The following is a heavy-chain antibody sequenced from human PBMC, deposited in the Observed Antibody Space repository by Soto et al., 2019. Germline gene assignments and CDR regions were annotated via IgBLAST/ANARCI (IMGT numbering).Heavy chain of an antibody. V-gene: IGHV1-18*01. D-gene: IGHD6-19*01. Sequence: ASVKVSCKASGYTFPNYGISWVRQAPGQGLEWMGWISSYSGSTYYAQKFQGRVTMTLETSTSTTYMEPRSLKSDDTAVYYCARDQSSGWYGKDSGMDVWGQGTTVTVSS. J-gene: IGHJ6*02. CDR1: GYTFPNYG. CDR3: ARDQSSGWYGKDSGMDV. CDR2: ISSYSGST.